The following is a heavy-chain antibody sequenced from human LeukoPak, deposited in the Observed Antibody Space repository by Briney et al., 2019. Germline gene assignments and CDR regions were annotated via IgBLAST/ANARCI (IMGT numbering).Heavy chain of an antibody. Sequence: PGGSLRLSCAASGFTFSSYWMHWVRQAPGKGLVWVSRINSDGSSTSYADSVKGRFTISRDNAKNTLYLQMNSLRAEDTAVYYCASGSLMYYYGSSGRPFDYWGQGTLVTVSS. CDR2: INSDGSST. J-gene: IGHJ4*02. V-gene: IGHV3-74*01. CDR1: GFTFSSYW. CDR3: ASGSLMYYYGSSGRPFDY. D-gene: IGHD3-22*01.